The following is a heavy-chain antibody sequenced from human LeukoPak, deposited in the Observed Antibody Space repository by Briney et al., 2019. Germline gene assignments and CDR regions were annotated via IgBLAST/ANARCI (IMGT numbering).Heavy chain of an antibody. D-gene: IGHD6-6*01. V-gene: IGHV1-69*05. CDR3: ARSGAAPYTFDY. CDR2: IIPIFGTA. J-gene: IGHJ4*02. Sequence: ASVKVSCKASGGTFSSYAISWVRQAPGQGLEWMGGIIPIFGTANYAQKFQGRVTITTDESTSTAYMELSSLRSEDTVVYYCARSGAAPYTFDYWGQGTLVTVSS. CDR1: GGTFSSYA.